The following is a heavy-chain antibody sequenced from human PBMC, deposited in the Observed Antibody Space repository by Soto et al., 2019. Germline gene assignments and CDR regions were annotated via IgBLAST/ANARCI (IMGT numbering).Heavy chain of an antibody. J-gene: IGHJ4*02. CDR1: GFTFDDYA. Sequence: EVQLVESGGGLVQPGRSLRLSCAASGFTFDDYAMHWVRQAPGKGLEWVSGISWNSGSIGYADSVKGRFTISRDNAKNYLHLQMNSLRAEDTALYYCAKDCWWGLLYYFDYWGQGTLVTVSS. V-gene: IGHV3-9*01. D-gene: IGHD1-26*01. CDR2: ISWNSGSI. CDR3: AKDCWWGLLYYFDY.